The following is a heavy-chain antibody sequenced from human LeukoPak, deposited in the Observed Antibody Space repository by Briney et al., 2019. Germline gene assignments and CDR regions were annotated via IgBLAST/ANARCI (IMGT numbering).Heavy chain of an antibody. V-gene: IGHV3-7*01. J-gene: IGHJ4*02. CDR2: INQDGSEK. CDR1: GFTFSTHW. CDR3: ARRTVVAREDY. D-gene: IGHD4-23*01. Sequence: GGSLRLSCAASGFTFSTHWMSWVRQSPGKGLEWVANINQDGSEKNYVDSVKGRFTILRDNAKNSLSLQMNSLGAEDTAVYYCARRTVVAREDYWGQGTLVTVSS.